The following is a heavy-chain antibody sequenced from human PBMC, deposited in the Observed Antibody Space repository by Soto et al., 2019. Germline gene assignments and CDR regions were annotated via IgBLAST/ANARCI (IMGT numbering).Heavy chain of an antibody. CDR1: GYTFTSYA. CDR3: AREGGGGKQPRSSKEFDY. D-gene: IGHD1-26*01. Sequence: QVQLVQSGAEVKKPGASVKVSCKASGYTFTSYAMHWVRQAPGQRLEWMGWINAGNGNTKYSQKFQGRVTITRDTSASTAYMELGSLRSEDTAVYYCAREGGGGKQPRSSKEFDYWGQGTLVTVSS. V-gene: IGHV1-3*01. J-gene: IGHJ4*02. CDR2: INAGNGNT.